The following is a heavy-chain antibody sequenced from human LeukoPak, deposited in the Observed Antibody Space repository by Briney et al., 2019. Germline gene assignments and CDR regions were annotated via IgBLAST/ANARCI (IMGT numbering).Heavy chain of an antibody. Sequence: SETLSHTCTVSGGSISRYYWSWIRQPPGKGLEWIGYIYYSGSSEYNPSLKSRVTISVDTSKNQFSLKVRSVTAADTAVYYCAREGYNYYWGQGILVTVSS. CDR3: AREGYNYY. CDR2: IYYSGSS. D-gene: IGHD5-18*01. J-gene: IGHJ4*02. CDR1: GGSISRYY. V-gene: IGHV4-59*12.